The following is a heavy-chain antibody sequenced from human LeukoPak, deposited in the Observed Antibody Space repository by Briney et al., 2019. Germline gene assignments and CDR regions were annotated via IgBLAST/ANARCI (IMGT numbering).Heavy chain of an antibody. J-gene: IGHJ4*02. D-gene: IGHD1-26*01. CDR3: ARRKSSGNYRDYFDY. V-gene: IGHV4-34*01. Sequence: SETLSLTCAVYGGSFSGYYWSWIRQPPGKGLEWIGEINHSGSTNYNPSLKSRVTISVDTSKNQFSLKLSSVTAADTALYYCARRKSSGNYRDYFDYWGQGTLVTVSS. CDR2: INHSGST. CDR1: GGSFSGYY.